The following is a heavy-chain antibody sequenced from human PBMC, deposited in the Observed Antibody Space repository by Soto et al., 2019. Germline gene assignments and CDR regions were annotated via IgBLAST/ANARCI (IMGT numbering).Heavy chain of an antibody. Sequence: SVKVSCKASGGTFSSYAISWVRQAPGQGLEWMGGIIPIFGTANYAQKFQGRVTITADESTSTAYMELSSLRSEDTAVYYCARTYSSGWRYYYGMDVWGQGTTVTVSS. J-gene: IGHJ6*02. V-gene: IGHV1-69*13. D-gene: IGHD6-19*01. CDR3: ARTYSSGWRYYYGMDV. CDR1: GGTFSSYA. CDR2: IIPIFGTA.